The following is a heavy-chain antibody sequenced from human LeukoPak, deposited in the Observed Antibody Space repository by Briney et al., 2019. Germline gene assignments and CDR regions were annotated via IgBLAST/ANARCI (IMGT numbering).Heavy chain of an antibody. V-gene: IGHV4-39*01. J-gene: IGHJ4*02. D-gene: IGHD3-3*01. CDR2: IYYSGIT. Sequence: PSETLSLTCTVSGGSIDSRTYYGAWIRQPPGKGLEWIGSIYYSGITYYSPSLMSRVTLSVDTSKNQFSLKLTSVTAADAAVYYCARGLGYDFWSGHYYFDQWGQGTLVTVSS. CDR3: ARGLGYDFWSGHYYFDQ. CDR1: GGSIDSRTYY.